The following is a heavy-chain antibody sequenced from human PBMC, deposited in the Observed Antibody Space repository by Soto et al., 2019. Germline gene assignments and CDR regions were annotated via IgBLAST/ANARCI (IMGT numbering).Heavy chain of an antibody. J-gene: IGHJ4*02. D-gene: IGHD1-26*01. Sequence: QVQLQQWGAGLLKPSETLSLTCAVYGGSFSGYYWSWIRQPPGKGLEWIGEINHSGSTNYNPSLKSRVTISEDTSKSQFSLKLSSVTGADTAVYYCARRSYGGDYWGQGTLVTVSS. V-gene: IGHV4-34*01. CDR1: GGSFSGYY. CDR3: ARRSYGGDY. CDR2: INHSGST.